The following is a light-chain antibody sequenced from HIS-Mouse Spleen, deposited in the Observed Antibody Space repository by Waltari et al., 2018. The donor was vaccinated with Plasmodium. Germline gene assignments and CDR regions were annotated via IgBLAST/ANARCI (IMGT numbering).Light chain of an antibody. CDR3: SSYTSSSTPWV. V-gene: IGLV2-14*01. CDR2: EVS. J-gene: IGLJ3*02. Sequence: SVLTQPASVSGSPGTSITISCTGPSRDVGGYNYVPWYQQPPGNAPKLMIYEVSNRPSGVPNRFSGSKSGNTASLTISGLQAEDEADYYCSSYTSSSTPWVFGGGTKLTVL. CDR1: SRDVGGYNY.